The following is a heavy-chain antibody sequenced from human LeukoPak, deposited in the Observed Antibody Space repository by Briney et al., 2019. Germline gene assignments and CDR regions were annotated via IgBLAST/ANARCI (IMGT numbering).Heavy chain of an antibody. V-gene: IGHV1-2*02. CDR2: INRNSGGT. CDR1: GYTFTGYY. Sequence: EGSVRVSCEASGYTFTGYYMHWVRQAPGQGLEWGSCINRNSGGTNYAQTVQGGVTITRDTAISTAYMELSRLRSNDTAVYFCAREYYDYVWGSYRPYYYYYYMDVWGKGTTVTVSS. D-gene: IGHD3-16*02. CDR3: AREYYDYVWGSYRPYYYYYYMDV. J-gene: IGHJ6*03.